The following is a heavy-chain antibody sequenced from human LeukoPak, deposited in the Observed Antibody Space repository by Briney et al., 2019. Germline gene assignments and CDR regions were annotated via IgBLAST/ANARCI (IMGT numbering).Heavy chain of an antibody. V-gene: IGHV4-34*01. CDR3: ARGSWLTGDRVWFDP. J-gene: IGHJ5*02. CDR1: GGSFSGYY. CDR2: INHSGST. Sequence: SETLSLTCAVYGGSFSGYYWSWIRQPPGKGLEWIGEINHSGSTNYNPSLKSRVTISVDTSKNQFSLKLSSVTAADTAVYYCARGSWLTGDRVWFDPWGQGTLVTVSS. D-gene: IGHD7-27*01.